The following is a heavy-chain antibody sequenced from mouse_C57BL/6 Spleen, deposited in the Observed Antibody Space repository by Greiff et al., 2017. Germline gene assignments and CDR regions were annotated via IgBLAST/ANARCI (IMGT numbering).Heavy chain of an antibody. J-gene: IGHJ1*03. Sequence: QVQLKESGPELVKPGASVKISCKASGYAFSSSWMNWVKQRPGKGLEWIGRIYPGDGDTNYNGKFKGKATLTADKSSSTAYMQLSSLTSEDSAVYFCARAYGRTFWYFDVWGTGTTVTVSS. D-gene: IGHD1-1*01. CDR2: IYPGDGDT. CDR1: GYAFSSSW. CDR3: ARAYGRTFWYFDV. V-gene: IGHV1-82*01.